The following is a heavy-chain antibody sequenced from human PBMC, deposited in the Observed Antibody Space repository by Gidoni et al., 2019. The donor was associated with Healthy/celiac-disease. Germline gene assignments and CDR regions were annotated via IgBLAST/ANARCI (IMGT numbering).Heavy chain of an antibody. CDR2: IYYSGST. CDR3: ARAVVVAELNYYYCYMDV. V-gene: IGHV4-31*03. J-gene: IGHJ6*03. Sequence: LQLQQSGPGLVKPSPTPSLTCTVSGGSTTRGRYDWSWIRQHPGEGLEWSGYIYYSGSTYYNPTLKSRVTISGDTSKNQSSLKLSSVTAADTAVYYCARAVVVAELNYYYCYMDVWGRGTTVTVSS. CDR1: GGSTTRGRYD. D-gene: IGHD2-15*01.